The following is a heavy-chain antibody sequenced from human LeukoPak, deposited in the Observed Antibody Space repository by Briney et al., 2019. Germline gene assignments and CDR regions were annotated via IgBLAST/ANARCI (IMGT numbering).Heavy chain of an antibody. D-gene: IGHD1-1*01. J-gene: IGHJ6*03. CDR2: IYYSGST. V-gene: IGHV4-59*01. CDR3: ARAVQLERPPPLIGYYYMDV. CDR1: GGSISSYY. Sequence: SETLSLTCTVSGGSISSYYWGWIRQPPGKGLEWIGYIYYSGSTNYNPSLKSRVTISVDTSKNQFSLKLSSVTAADTAVYYCARAVQLERPPPLIGYYYMDVWGKGTTVTVSS.